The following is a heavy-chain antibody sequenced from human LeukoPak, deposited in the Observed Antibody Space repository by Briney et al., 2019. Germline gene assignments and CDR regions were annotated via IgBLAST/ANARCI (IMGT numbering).Heavy chain of an antibody. D-gene: IGHD3-3*01. CDR3: ARETSFRYYYFWSGWDY. Sequence: SQTLSLTCAISGDSVSSNSAAWHWVRQSRWRGIEWLGRTYYTSKWYNDYPVSVKSRITITPYTSKNHFSVQLNSVTPEDTAVYSCARETSFRYYYFWSGWDYWGQGILVTVSS. J-gene: IGHJ4*02. CDR2: TYYTSKWYN. CDR1: GDSVSSNSAA. V-gene: IGHV6-1*01.